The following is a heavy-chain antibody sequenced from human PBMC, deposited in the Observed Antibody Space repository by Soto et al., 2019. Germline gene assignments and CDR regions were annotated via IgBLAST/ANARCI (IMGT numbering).Heavy chain of an antibody. CDR2: ITSHNGRT. D-gene: IGHD1-1*01. J-gene: IGHJ4*02. Sequence: QVHLVQSGAEVKRPGASVTVSCRASGYPFTNFPVSWVRQAPGQGLEWMGSITSHNGRTEYAQKFQGRVTMTRDTSTTTVYMELKSLRFDDTAVYFCARERLEALKNISPYFDNWGQGTLVTVSS. CDR3: ARERLEALKNISPYFDN. CDR1: GYPFTNFP. V-gene: IGHV1-18*04.